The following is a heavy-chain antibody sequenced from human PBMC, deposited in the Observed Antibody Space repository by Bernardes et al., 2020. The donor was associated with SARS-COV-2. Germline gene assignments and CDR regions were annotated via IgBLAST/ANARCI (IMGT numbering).Heavy chain of an antibody. D-gene: IGHD6-13*01. V-gene: IGHV3-30*18. CDR1: GFTFSSYG. J-gene: IGHJ4*02. CDR2: ISYDGSNK. Sequence: GGSLRLSCAASGFTFSSYGMHWVRQAPGKGLEWVAVISYDGSNKYYADSVKGRFTISRDNSKNTLYLQMNSLRAEDTAVYYCAKGLNLHYLYSSSWYSPPHYDYWGQGTLVTVSS. CDR3: AKGLNLHYLYSSSWYSPPHYDY.